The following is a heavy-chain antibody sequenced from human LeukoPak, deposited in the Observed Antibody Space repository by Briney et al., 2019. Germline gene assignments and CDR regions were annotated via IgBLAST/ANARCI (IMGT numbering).Heavy chain of an antibody. CDR3: AKRSSRGWYNFEY. CDR2: IRYDGSNK. D-gene: IGHD6-19*01. V-gene: IGHV3-30*02. Sequence: GGSLRLSCAASGFTFSSYGMHWVRQAPGKGLEWVAFIRYDGSNKYYADSVKGRFTISRDNSENTLYLQMNSLRAEDTAVYYCAKRSSRGWYNFEYWGQGTLVTVSS. J-gene: IGHJ4*02. CDR1: GFTFSSYG.